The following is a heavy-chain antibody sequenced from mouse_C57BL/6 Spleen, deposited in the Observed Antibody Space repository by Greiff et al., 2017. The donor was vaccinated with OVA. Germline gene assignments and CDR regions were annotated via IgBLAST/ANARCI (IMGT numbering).Heavy chain of an antibody. Sequence: VQLQQSGAELVKPGASVKISCKASGYTFTDYYINWVKQRPGQGLEWIGKIGPGSGSTYYSEKFKGKATLTADKSSSTAYMQLSSLTSEDSAVYFCARPDYYGSSWHAMDYWGQGTSVTVSS. CDR2: IGPGSGST. J-gene: IGHJ4*01. CDR3: ARPDYYGSSWHAMDY. V-gene: IGHV1-77*01. D-gene: IGHD1-1*01. CDR1: GYTFTDYY.